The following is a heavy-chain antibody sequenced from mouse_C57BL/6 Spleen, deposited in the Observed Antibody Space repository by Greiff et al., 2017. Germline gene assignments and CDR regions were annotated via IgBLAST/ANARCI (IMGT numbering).Heavy chain of an antibody. D-gene: IGHD1-1*01. CDR2: IWSGGST. J-gene: IGHJ4*01. V-gene: IGHV2-2*01. CDR3: ARNTPLITTVVATDYYAMDY. CDR1: GFSLTSYG. Sequence: QVQLQQSGPGLVQPSQSLSITCTVSGFSLTSYGVHWVRQSPGKGLEWLGVIWSGGSTDYNAAFISRLSISKDNSKSKVFFKMNSLQADDTAIYYGARNTPLITTVVATDYYAMDYWGQGTSVTVSS.